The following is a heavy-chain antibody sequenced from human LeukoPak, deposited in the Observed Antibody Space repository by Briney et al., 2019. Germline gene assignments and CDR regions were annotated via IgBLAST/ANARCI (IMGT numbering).Heavy chain of an antibody. Sequence: ASVKVSCKASGYTFTGYYMHWVRQAPGQGLEWMGWINPNSGGTNYAQKFQGRVTMTEDTSTDTAYMELSSLRSEDTAVYYCATDLLPELLGVGATYWGQGTLVTVSS. CDR2: INPNSGGT. V-gene: IGHV1-2*02. CDR1: GYTFTGYY. CDR3: ATDLLPELLGVGATY. D-gene: IGHD1-26*01. J-gene: IGHJ4*02.